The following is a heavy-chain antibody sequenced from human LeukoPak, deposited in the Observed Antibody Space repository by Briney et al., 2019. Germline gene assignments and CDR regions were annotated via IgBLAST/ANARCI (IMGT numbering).Heavy chain of an antibody. D-gene: IGHD6-19*01. J-gene: IGHJ5*02. CDR2: IYYSGST. CDR3: ARLSGWHPFYP. V-gene: IGHV4-39*01. Sequence: SETLSLTCTVSGGSITSSSYYWGWIRQPPGKGLEWIASIYYSGSTYYNPSLKSRVTISVDTSKNQFSLNLNSVTAADTAVYYCARLSGWHPFYPWGQGTLVTVSS. CDR1: GGSITSSSYY.